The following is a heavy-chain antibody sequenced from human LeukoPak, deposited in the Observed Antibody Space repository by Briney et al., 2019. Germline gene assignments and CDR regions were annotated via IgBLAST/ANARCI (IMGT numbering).Heavy chain of an antibody. Sequence: GGSLRLSCAASGFTFSSYGMHWVRQAPGKGLEWVAFIRYDGSNKYYADSVKGRFTISRDKSKNTLYLQMNSLRAEDTAVYYCAKGGYSNYVFLDYWGQGTLVTVSS. CDR2: IRYDGSNK. V-gene: IGHV3-30*02. D-gene: IGHD4-11*01. J-gene: IGHJ4*02. CDR3: AKGGYSNYVFLDY. CDR1: GFTFSSYG.